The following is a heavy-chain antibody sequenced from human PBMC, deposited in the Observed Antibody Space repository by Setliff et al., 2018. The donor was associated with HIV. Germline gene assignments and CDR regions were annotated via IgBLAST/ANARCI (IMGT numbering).Heavy chain of an antibody. CDR1: GGTFTSSA. J-gene: IGHJ4*02. D-gene: IGHD3-9*01. Sequence: SVKVSCKASGGTFTSSAISWVRQARGQGLEWMGAIIPHFDAPQYAQKFQGRVTIIADQSTSTAYMELSGLTSEDTAVYYCASPRLDWSFSHFDYWGQGTPVTVSS. V-gene: IGHV1-69*13. CDR3: ASPRLDWSFSHFDY. CDR2: IIPHFDAP.